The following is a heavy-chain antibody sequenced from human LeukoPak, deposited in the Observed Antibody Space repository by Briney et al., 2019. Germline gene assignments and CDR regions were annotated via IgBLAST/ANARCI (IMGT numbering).Heavy chain of an antibody. Sequence: SETLSLTCAVYGGSFSGYYWTWIRQPPGKGLEWIGEINHSGSTNYKPSLKSRVTISAETSKNQFSLKLSSLSAADTAVYYCARRYSGSYHDVIDFWGQGTLVTVSS. D-gene: IGHD1-26*01. V-gene: IGHV4-34*01. CDR1: GGSFSGYY. CDR2: INHSGST. J-gene: IGHJ4*02. CDR3: ARRYSGSYHDVIDF.